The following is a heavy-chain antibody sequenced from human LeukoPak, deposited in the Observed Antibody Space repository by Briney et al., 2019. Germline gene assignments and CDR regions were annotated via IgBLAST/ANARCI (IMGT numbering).Heavy chain of an antibody. CDR2: ISYDGSNK. D-gene: IGHD6-19*01. CDR1: GFTFSSYG. Sequence: GRSLRLSCAASGFTFSSYGMHWVRQAPGKGQEWVAVISYDGSNKYYDNPVKGRFTISRDNSKNTLYLQMNSLRAEDTAVYSCAGDIAVAANDLNSYYYGMDVWGQGTTVTVSS. J-gene: IGHJ6*02. CDR3: AGDIAVAANDLNSYYYGMDV. V-gene: IGHV3-30*03.